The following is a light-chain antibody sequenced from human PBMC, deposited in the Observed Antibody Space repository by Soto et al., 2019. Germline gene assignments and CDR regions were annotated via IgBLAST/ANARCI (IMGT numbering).Light chain of an antibody. CDR3: QQLNSYPVT. Sequence: DIQMTQSPSSLSASVGDRVTISCRASQNIFSYLNWYQQKPGKAPNLLIYAASNLQTGVPSRFSGSGSGTDFTLTISSLQPEDFATYYCQQLNSYPVTFGQGTRLEIK. V-gene: IGKV1-39*01. CDR2: AAS. J-gene: IGKJ5*01. CDR1: QNIFSY.